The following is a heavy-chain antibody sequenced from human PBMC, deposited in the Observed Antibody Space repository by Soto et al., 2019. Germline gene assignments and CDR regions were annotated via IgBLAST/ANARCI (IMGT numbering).Heavy chain of an antibody. V-gene: IGHV3-30-3*01. J-gene: IGHJ4*02. Sequence: PGGSLRLSCAASGFIFSNNAMHWVRRAPGEGLEWVAVISYDGSNKYYAGSVKGRFTISRDNSKNTLYLQLNSLRAEDTAVYYCARETVRSFDYWGQGTLVTV. CDR1: GFIFSNNA. CDR2: ISYDGSNK. CDR3: ARETVRSFDY. D-gene: IGHD3-10*01.